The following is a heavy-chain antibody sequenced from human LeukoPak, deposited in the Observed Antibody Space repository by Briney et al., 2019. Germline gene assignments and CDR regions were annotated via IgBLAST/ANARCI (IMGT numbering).Heavy chain of an antibody. CDR2: ISGSSGST. CDR1: GFTFSSYA. Sequence: GGSLRLSCAASGFTFSSYAMSWVRQAPGKGLEWVSAISGSSGSTYYADSVKGRFTISRDNSKNTLYLQMNSLGAEDTAVYYCAKNSGGSYSEFDYWGQGTLVTVSS. V-gene: IGHV3-23*01. D-gene: IGHD1-26*01. CDR3: AKNSGGSYSEFDY. J-gene: IGHJ4*02.